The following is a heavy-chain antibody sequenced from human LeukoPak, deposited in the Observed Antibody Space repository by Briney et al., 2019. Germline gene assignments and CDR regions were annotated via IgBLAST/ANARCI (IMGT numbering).Heavy chain of an antibody. D-gene: IGHD2-2*01. J-gene: IGHJ4*02. Sequence: SETLSLTCTVSGGSISSSSYYWGWIRQPPGKGLEWIGSIYYSGSTYYNPSLKSRVTISVDTSKNQFSLKLSSVTAADTAVYYCARDVVVPAVSFDYWGQGTLVTVSS. CDR3: ARDVVVPAVSFDY. CDR2: IYYSGST. CDR1: GGSISSSSYY. V-gene: IGHV4-39*07.